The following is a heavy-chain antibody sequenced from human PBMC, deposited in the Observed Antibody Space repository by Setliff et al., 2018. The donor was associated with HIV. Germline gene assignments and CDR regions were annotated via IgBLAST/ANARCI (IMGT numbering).Heavy chain of an antibody. V-gene: IGHV1-18*01. Sequence: GASVKVSCKASGYTFLNYGINWMRQAPGQGLEWMGWISVYNGNTNYARKLQGRVTMITDTSTRTVYMELRSLRSDDTAVYYWASVNSGSYVGPLDFWGQGTMVTVSS. CDR1: GYTFLNYG. CDR3: ASVNSGSYVGPLDF. D-gene: IGHD1-26*01. J-gene: IGHJ3*01. CDR2: ISVYNGNT.